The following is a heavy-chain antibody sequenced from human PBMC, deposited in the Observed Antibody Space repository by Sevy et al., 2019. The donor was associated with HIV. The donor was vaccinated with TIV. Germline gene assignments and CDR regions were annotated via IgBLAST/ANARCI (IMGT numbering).Heavy chain of an antibody. CDR1: GFTSSSYA. CDR3: AKASIEVAATTGGVFDY. D-gene: IGHD6-19*01. Sequence: GSLRLSCVASGFTSSSYAMSWVRQAPGKGLEWVSSISESGAMTYYEDSVKGRFTISRDNSKSTLYLQMNSLRAEDTAIYYCAKASIEVAATTGGVFDYWGQGTLVTVSS. CDR2: ISESGAMT. J-gene: IGHJ4*02. V-gene: IGHV3-23*01.